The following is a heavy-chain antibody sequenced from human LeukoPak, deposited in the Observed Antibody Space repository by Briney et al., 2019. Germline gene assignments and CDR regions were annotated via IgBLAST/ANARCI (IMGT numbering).Heavy chain of an antibody. Sequence: PGGSLRLSCAASGFTFSDYQMTWIRQAPGKGLDWISYISSSGTTTYYADSVKGRFTISRDNAKNSLSLQMNSLRAEDTAVYYCAKDDNWLQFESWGQGTLVTVSS. D-gene: IGHD5-24*01. CDR2: ISSSGTTT. J-gene: IGHJ5*01. CDR3: AKDDNWLQFES. CDR1: GFTFSDYQ. V-gene: IGHV3-11*01.